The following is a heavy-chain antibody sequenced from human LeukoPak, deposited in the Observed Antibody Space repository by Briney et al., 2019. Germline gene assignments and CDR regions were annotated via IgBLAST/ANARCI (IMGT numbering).Heavy chain of an antibody. J-gene: IGHJ6*02. D-gene: IGHD6-25*01. CDR1: GYTFSSYA. Sequence: GASVKVSCKASGYTFSSYAISWVRQAPGQGLEWMGGIIPIFGIANYAQNFQGRVTITADESTSTAYMELSSLRSEDTAVHYCARSSRGHFHYYYYGMDVWGQGTTVTVSS. CDR3: ARSSRGHFHYYYYGMDV. V-gene: IGHV1-69*13. CDR2: IIPIFGIA.